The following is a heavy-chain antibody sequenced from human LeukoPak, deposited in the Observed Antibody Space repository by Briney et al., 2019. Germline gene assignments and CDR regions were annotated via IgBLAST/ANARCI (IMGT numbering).Heavy chain of an antibody. CDR3: AGAKRYCGSTTCYHDDAFDI. D-gene: IGHD2-2*01. V-gene: IGHV1-2*02. Sequence: ASVKVSCKASGYTFTGYYMHWVRQAPGQGLEWMGWVNPNSGGTNYAQKFQGRVTLTRDTSISTAYMELSRLRSDDTAVYYCAGAKRYCGSTTCYHDDAFDIWGQGTMVTVSS. J-gene: IGHJ3*02. CDR1: GYTFTGYY. CDR2: VNPNSGGT.